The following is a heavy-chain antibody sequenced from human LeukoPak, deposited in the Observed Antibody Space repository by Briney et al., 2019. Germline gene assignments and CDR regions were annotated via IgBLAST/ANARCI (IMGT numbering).Heavy chain of an antibody. Sequence: GGSLRLSCAASGFTFDDYAMHWVRQAPGKGLEWVSGISWNSGSIGYADSVKGRFTISRDNAKNSLYLQMNSLRAEDTALYYCAKGIRGYYYYYMDVWGKRTTVTVSS. CDR3: AKGIRGYYYYYMDV. CDR1: GFTFDDYA. J-gene: IGHJ6*03. D-gene: IGHD3-10*01. CDR2: ISWNSGSI. V-gene: IGHV3-9*01.